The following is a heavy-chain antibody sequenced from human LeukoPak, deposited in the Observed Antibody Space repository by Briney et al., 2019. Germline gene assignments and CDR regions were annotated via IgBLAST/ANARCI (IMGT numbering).Heavy chain of an antibody. Sequence: SETLSLTCAVYGGSFSGYYRSWIRQPPGKGLEWIGEINHSGSTNYNPSLKSRVTISVDTSKNQFSLKLSSVTAADTAVYYCARGPGYCSGGSCFSAGFDYWGQGTLVTVSS. V-gene: IGHV4-34*01. J-gene: IGHJ4*02. CDR1: GGSFSGYY. CDR3: ARGPGYCSGGSCFSAGFDY. D-gene: IGHD2-15*01. CDR2: INHSGST.